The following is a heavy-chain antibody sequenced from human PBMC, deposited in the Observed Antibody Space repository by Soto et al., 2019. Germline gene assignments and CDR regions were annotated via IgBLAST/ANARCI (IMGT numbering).Heavy chain of an antibody. Sequence: PGGSLRLSCAASKSIFTGYGMHWVRQTPGKGLEWVAVIRFAGTDEHYADSVKGRFTISRDNSKNLLYLQMNSLRDEDTALYYCARGTSGRPSSTLIDYWGQGTLVTVSS. D-gene: IGHD6-19*01. V-gene: IGHV3-33*01. CDR3: ARGTSGRPSSTLIDY. CDR1: KSIFTGYG. CDR2: IRFAGTDE. J-gene: IGHJ4*02.